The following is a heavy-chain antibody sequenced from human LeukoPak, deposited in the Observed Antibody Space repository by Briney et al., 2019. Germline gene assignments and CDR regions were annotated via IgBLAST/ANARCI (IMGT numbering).Heavy chain of an antibody. CDR1: GDSVSSNSAA. CDR3: ARDGIAAAGTFDY. J-gene: IGHJ4*02. Sequence: SQTLSLTCAISGDSVSSNSAAWNWTRQSPSRGLEWLGRTYYRSKWYNDYAVSVKSRITINPDTSKNQFSLQLNSVTPEDTAVYYCARDGIAAAGTFDYWGQGTLVTVSS. V-gene: IGHV6-1*01. D-gene: IGHD6-13*01. CDR2: TYYRSKWYN.